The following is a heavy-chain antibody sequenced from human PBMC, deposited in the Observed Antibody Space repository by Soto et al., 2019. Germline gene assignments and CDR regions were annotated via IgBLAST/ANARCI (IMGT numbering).Heavy chain of an antibody. CDR3: ARSNDYDSSGYYFDY. J-gene: IGHJ4*02. CDR2: IYYSGST. Sequence: QSQTLSLTCTVSGGSISSSSYYWGWIRQPPGKGLEWIGSIYYSGSTYYNPSLKSRVTISVDTSKNQFSLKLSSVTAADTAVYYCARSNDYDSSGYYFDYWGQGTLVTVSS. D-gene: IGHD3-22*01. CDR1: GGSISSSSYY. V-gene: IGHV4-39*01.